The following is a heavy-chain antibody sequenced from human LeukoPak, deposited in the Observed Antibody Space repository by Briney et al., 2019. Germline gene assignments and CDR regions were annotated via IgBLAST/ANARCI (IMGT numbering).Heavy chain of an antibody. J-gene: IGHJ4*02. D-gene: IGHD5-18*01. CDR1: GGSISSSSYY. CDR3: ASSTPRVDTAMDIGTDY. CDR2: IYYSGST. V-gene: IGHV4-39*01. Sequence: KASETLSLTCTVSGGSISSSSYYWGWIRQPPGKGLEWIGSIYYSGSTYYNPSLKSRVTISVDTSKNQFSLKLSSVTAADTAVYYCASSTPRVDTAMDIGTDYWGQGTLVTVSS.